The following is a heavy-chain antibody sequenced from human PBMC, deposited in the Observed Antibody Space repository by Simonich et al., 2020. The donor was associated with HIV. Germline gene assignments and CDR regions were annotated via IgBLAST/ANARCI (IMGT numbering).Heavy chain of an antibody. CDR3: ARIVGRSTIFGVVTNPSWFDP. Sequence: QVQLQESGPGLVKPSETLSLTCGVSGYSISSGDYWGWIRQPPGKGLEWIAIIYHRRTTFYNTPLKDRATISLDKSKNQCSLRLSSVTAADTAGYYCARIVGRSTIFGVVTNPSWFDPWGQGTLVTVSS. J-gene: IGHJ5*02. CDR1: GYSISSGDY. D-gene: IGHD3-3*01. V-gene: IGHV4-38-2*01. CDR2: IYHRRTT.